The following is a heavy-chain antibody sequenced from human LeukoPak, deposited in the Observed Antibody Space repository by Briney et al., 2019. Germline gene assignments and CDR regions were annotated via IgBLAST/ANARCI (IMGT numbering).Heavy chain of an antibody. CDR3: ARENRDGYNPYNWFDP. CDR2: IKQEGSEK. J-gene: IGHJ5*02. CDR1: GFSFGSYW. Sequence: GGSLRLSCAASGFSFGSYWMSWVRQAPGKGLEWVANIKQEGSEKFYVDSVKGRFTISRDNAKNSLYLQMNSLRAEDTGIYYCARENRDGYNPYNWFDPWGQGTLFTVSS. V-gene: IGHV3-7*01. D-gene: IGHD5-12*01.